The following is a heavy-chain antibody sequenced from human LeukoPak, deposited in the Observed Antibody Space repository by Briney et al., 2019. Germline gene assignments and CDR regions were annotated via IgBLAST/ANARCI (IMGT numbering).Heavy chain of an antibody. CDR2: IYTSGST. D-gene: IGHD2-21*02. CDR1: GGSISTYY. Sequence: PSETLSLTCAVPGGSISTYYWSWIRQPPGKGLEWISRIYTSGSTNYNPSLKSRVIMSVDASKNQFSLNLRSVTAADTAVYYCGRLPGGDSSSVVAFDIWGQGTMVTVSS. J-gene: IGHJ3*02. CDR3: GRLPGGDSSSVVAFDI. V-gene: IGHV4-4*07.